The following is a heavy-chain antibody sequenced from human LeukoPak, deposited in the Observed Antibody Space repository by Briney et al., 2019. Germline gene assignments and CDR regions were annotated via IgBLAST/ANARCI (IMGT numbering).Heavy chain of an antibody. CDR2: IKSKTDGATT. Sequence: GRSLRLSCAPSGFTFSNASMSGVRQAPRKGPEWVGRIKSKTDGATTDYAAPVEGRFTITRDDSKTTLNLPLNILQTQHTTQYYCTTVHGAGFGYWGQGTLVTVSS. CDR3: TTVHGAGFGY. J-gene: IGHJ4*02. CDR1: GFTFSNAS. V-gene: IGHV3-15*01. D-gene: IGHD1-1*01.